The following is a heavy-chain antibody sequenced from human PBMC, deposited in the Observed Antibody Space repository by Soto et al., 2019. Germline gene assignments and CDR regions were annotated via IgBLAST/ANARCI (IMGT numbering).Heavy chain of an antibody. CDR3: ARDRNYVMGYYYYGMDV. J-gene: IGHJ6*02. CDR2: IYYSGST. CDR1: GGSISSCGYY. V-gene: IGHV4-31*03. D-gene: IGHD1-7*01. Sequence: SETLSLTCTVSGGSISSCGYYWSWIRQHPWKGLEWIGYIYYSGSTYYNPSLKSRVTISVDTSKNQFSLKLSSVTAADTAVYYCARDRNYVMGYYYYGMDVWGQGTTVTVSS.